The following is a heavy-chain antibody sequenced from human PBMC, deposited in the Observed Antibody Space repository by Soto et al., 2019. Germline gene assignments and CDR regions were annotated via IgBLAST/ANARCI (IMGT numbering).Heavy chain of an antibody. D-gene: IGHD2-8*01. V-gene: IGHV4-4*02. CDR2: LFHSGNT. Sequence: QVQLQESGPGLVKPSGTLSLTCAVSSGSIGTTNWWSWVRQTPGKGLEWIGELFHSGNTYYNPSLASRVTISVATSKNQFSLNLRSVTAADTAVYYCARRTWGMDVWGQGTTVTVSS. CDR1: SGSIGTTNW. CDR3: ARRTWGMDV. J-gene: IGHJ6*02.